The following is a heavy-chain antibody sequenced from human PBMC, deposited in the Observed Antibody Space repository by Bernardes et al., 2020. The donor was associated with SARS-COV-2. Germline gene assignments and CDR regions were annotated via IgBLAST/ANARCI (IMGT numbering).Heavy chain of an antibody. CDR1: GGSISSYY. CDR3: ASANYYGSGSYYKRAYFDY. Sequence: SETLSLTCTVSGGSISSYYWSWIRQPPGKGLEWIGYIYYSGSTNYNPSLKSRVTISVDTSKNQFSLKLSSVTAADTAVYYCASANYYGSGSYYKRAYFDYWGQGTLVTVSS. V-gene: IGHV4-59*01. J-gene: IGHJ4*02. CDR2: IYYSGST. D-gene: IGHD3-10*01.